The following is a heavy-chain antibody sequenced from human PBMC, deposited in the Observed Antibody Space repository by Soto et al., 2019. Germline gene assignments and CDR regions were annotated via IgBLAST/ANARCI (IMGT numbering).Heavy chain of an antibody. Sequence: GGSLRLSCAASGFTFSSYEMNWVRQAPGKGLEWVSYISSSGSTIYYADSVKGRFTISRDNAKNSLYLQMNSLRAEDTAVYYCARVNYYDSSGYYFYFDCWGQGTLVTVSS. CDR1: GFTFSSYE. CDR3: ARVNYYDSSGYYFYFDC. J-gene: IGHJ4*02. D-gene: IGHD3-22*01. CDR2: ISSSGSTI. V-gene: IGHV3-48*03.